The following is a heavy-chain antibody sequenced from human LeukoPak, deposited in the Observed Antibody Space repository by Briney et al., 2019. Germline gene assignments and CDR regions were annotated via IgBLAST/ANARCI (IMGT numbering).Heavy chain of an antibody. CDR1: GYTFTGYY. D-gene: IGHD1-26*01. V-gene: IGHV1-2*06. CDR2: INPNNGAT. Sequence: GASMKVSCKASGYTFTGYYMHWVRQAPGQGLEWMGRINPNNGATNYAQKLQGRVTITGDTSISTAYMELSSLRSDDTAVYYCTRESGSYHGNDYWGQGTQVTVSS. J-gene: IGHJ4*02. CDR3: TRESGSYHGNDY.